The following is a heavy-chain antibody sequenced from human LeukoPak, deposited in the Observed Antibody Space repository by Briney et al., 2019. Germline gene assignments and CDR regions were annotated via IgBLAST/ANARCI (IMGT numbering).Heavy chain of an antibody. J-gene: IGHJ4*02. CDR3: AREKYSSGSYDY. CDR1: GFTFSSYE. V-gene: IGHV3-48*03. D-gene: IGHD6-19*01. Sequence: GGSLRLSCAASGFTFSSYEMNWVRQAPGKGLEWVSYISSSGSTIYYVDSVKGRFTISRDNAKNSLYLQMNSLRAEDTAVYYCAREKYSSGSYDYWGQGTLVTVSS. CDR2: ISSSGSTI.